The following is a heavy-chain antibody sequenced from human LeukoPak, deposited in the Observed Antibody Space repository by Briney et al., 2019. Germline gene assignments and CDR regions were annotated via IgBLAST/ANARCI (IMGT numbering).Heavy chain of an antibody. CDR3: ARRVKGDAFDI. V-gene: IGHV4-59*01. CDR2: IYYSGST. CDR1: GGSISSYY. Sequence: SETLSLTRTVSGGSISSYYWSWIRQPPGKGLEWIGYIYYSGSTNYNPSLKSRVTISVDTSKNQFSLKLSSVTAADTAVYYCARRVKGDAFDIWGQGTMVTVSS. J-gene: IGHJ3*02. D-gene: IGHD3-22*01.